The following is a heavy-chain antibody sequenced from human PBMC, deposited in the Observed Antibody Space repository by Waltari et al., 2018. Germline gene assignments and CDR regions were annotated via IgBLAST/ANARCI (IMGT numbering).Heavy chain of an antibody. CDR3: AGGGSGSRANFDC. D-gene: IGHD3-10*01. Sequence: QVQLQESGPGLVKPSETLSLTCTVSGGSINTFYWNWIRQPPGKGLEWIGNIYYSGSTNYSPSLKSRVTISVDTSKNQFSLNLSSVTAADTAVYYCAGGGSGSRANFDCWGQGTLVTVSS. V-gene: IGHV4-59*01. J-gene: IGHJ4*02. CDR2: IYYSGST. CDR1: GGSINTFY.